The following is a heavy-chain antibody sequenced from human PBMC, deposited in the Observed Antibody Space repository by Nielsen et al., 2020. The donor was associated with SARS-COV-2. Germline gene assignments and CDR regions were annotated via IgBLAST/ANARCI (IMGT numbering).Heavy chain of an antibody. CDR3: ARGRCTSYNCAKLGGYMDV. J-gene: IGHJ6*03. CDR2: IWYDGSNK. V-gene: IGHV3-33*02. CDR1: GFTFSGYG. D-gene: IGHD1-1*01. Sequence: SCAASGFTFSGYGMHWVRQAPGKGLEWVAVIWYDGSNKYHADSAKGRFTISRDNSKNTLFLQMNNLRAEDTAVYYCARGRCTSYNCAKLGGYMDVWGKGTTVTVSS.